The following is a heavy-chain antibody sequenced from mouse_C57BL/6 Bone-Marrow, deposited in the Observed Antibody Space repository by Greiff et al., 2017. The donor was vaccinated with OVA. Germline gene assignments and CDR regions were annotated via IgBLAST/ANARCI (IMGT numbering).Heavy chain of an antibody. D-gene: IGHD1-1*01. V-gene: IGHV1-61*01. CDR3: ARLRSYAMDY. Sequence: QVQLQQPGAELVRPGSSVKLSCKASGYTFTSYWMDWVKQRPGQGLEWIGNIYPSDSETHYNQKFKDKATLTVDKSSSTAYMQLSSLTSEDSAVYYCARLRSYAMDYWGQGTSVTVSS. CDR2: IYPSDSET. J-gene: IGHJ4*01. CDR1: GYTFTSYW.